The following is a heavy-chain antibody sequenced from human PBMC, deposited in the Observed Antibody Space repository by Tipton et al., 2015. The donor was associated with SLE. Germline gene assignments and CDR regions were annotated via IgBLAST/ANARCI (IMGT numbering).Heavy chain of an antibody. D-gene: IGHD2-21*01. Sequence: TLSLTCTVSGGSISSYYWSWIRQPAGKGLEWIGRIYTSGSTNYNPSLKSRVTMSVDTSKNQFSLKLSSVTAADTAVYYCARVNYCGGDCYIDAFDIWGQGTMVTVSS. CDR2: IYTSGST. CDR1: GGSISSYY. V-gene: IGHV4-4*07. J-gene: IGHJ3*02. CDR3: ARVNYCGGDCYIDAFDI.